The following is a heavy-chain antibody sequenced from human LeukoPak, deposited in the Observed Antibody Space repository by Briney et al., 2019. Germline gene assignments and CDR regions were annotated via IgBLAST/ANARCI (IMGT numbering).Heavy chain of an antibody. D-gene: IGHD3-3*01. CDR2: INPRGGTT. Sequence: GASLKVSCKPSGYTFTRYHIHWVRQAPGQGLEWMGVINPRGGTTTDAQNYPDRVNITRNTTTITSSIALSSLRSDDTAVYTSARDAIFGVVREYYFDYWGQGTLVTVS. J-gene: IGHJ4*02. CDR1: GYTFTRYH. CDR3: ARDAIFGVVREYYFDY. V-gene: IGHV1-46*01.